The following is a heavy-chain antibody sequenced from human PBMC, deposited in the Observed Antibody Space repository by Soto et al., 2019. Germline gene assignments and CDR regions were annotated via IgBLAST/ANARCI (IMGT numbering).Heavy chain of an antibody. V-gene: IGHV4-31*03. CDR3: AGGSSKSWFEP. CDR1: VGSISSGGYY. CDR2: IYYNWNT. Sequence: SETLSLTCTVSVGSISSGGYYLSWIRQHPGKGLEWIGYIYYNWNTYYNPSLKSRITISLDTSKNQFSLKLTSVTAADTAVYYCAGGSSKSWFEPWGQGTMVTVSS. D-gene: IGHD6-6*01. J-gene: IGHJ5*02.